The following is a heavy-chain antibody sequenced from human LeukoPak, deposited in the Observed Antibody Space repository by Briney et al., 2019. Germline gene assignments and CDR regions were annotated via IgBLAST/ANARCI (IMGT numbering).Heavy chain of an antibody. Sequence: SETLSLTCTVSGGSISSYYGSWIRQPPGKGLEWIGCIHYSGSTNYNPSLKSRVTISVDTSKNQFSLKLSSVTAADTAVYYCARVRDRSSYFYDLDYWGQGTLVTVSS. CDR1: GGSISSYY. CDR3: ARVRDRSSYFYDLDY. V-gene: IGHV4-59*01. CDR2: IHYSGST. D-gene: IGHD3-22*01. J-gene: IGHJ4*02.